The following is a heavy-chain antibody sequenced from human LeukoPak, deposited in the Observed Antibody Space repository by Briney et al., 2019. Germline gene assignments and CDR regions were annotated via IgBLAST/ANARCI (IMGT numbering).Heavy chain of an antibody. CDR2: ISTSSSYI. Sequence: GGSLRLSCAGSGFIFSDYNMNWVRQAPGKGLEWVSSISTSSSYIYYADSVKGRFTMSRDNAKNSLYLQMNSLRAEDTAVYYCARADGEKDYFDYWGQGTLVTVSS. J-gene: IGHJ4*02. CDR1: GFIFSDYN. V-gene: IGHV3-21*01. CDR3: ARADGEKDYFDY.